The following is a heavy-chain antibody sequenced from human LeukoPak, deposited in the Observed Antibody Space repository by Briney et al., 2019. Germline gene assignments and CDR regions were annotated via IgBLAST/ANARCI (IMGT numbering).Heavy chain of an antibody. D-gene: IGHD5-18*01. J-gene: IGHJ4*02. V-gene: IGHV4-59*01. CDR3: ARALGYNYGYGNWDFDY. Sequence: SETLSLTCTVSGGSISSYYWSWIRQPPGKGLEWIGYIYYSGSTNYNPSLKSRVTISVDTSKNQFSLKLSSVTAADTAVYYCARALGYNYGYGNWDFDYWGQGTLVTVSS. CDR2: IYYSGST. CDR1: GGSISSYY.